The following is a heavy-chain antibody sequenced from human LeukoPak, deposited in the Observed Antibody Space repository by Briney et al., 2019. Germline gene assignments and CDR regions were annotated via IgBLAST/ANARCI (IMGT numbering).Heavy chain of an antibody. V-gene: IGHV3-21*04. D-gene: IGHD3-9*01. CDR3: ARASTAVLRYFDWLSTTGVMDV. CDR2: INSRSSYI. Sequence: AGGSLRLSCAASGFTFRTYTMNWVRQAPGKGLEWVSSINSRSSYIYYAESVKGRFTISRDNAKNSLYLQMNSLRVEDTAVYYCARASTAVLRYFDWLSTTGVMDVWGKGTTVTVSS. J-gene: IGHJ6*04. CDR1: GFTFRTYT.